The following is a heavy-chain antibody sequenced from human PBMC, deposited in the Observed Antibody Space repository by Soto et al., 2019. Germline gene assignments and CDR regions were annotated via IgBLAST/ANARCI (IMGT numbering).Heavy chain of an antibody. CDR3: AREGSSSWYGY. CDR2: IYYSGST. J-gene: IGHJ4*02. V-gene: IGHV4-59*01. CDR1: GGSISSYY. D-gene: IGHD6-13*01. Sequence: SETLSLTCTVSGGSISSYYWSWIRQPPGKGLEWIGYIYYSGSTNYNPSLKGRVAISVDTSKNQFSLKLSSVTAADTAVYYCAREGSSSWYGYWGQGTLVTVSS.